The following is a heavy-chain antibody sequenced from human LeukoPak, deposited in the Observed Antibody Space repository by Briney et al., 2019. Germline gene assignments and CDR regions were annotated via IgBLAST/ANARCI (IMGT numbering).Heavy chain of an antibody. D-gene: IGHD3-10*01. CDR3: ARDSLRPGGSGPV. CDR2: IYRGSRT. J-gene: IGHJ6*02. Sequence: GGSLRLSCAASGFSVSSNYMAWVRQAPGKGLEWVSLIYRGSRTDYADSVKGRFIISRDNSKNTLFLHMNRLRVEDTAVYYCARDSLRPGGSGPVWGQGTTVTVSS. CDR1: GFSVSSNY. V-gene: IGHV3-53*01.